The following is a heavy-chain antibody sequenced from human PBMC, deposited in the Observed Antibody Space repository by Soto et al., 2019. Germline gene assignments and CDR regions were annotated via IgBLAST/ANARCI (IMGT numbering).Heavy chain of an antibody. CDR3: AKTIRGGYSSSWYYFDY. Sequence: SETLSLTCNVSGGSISNYHWSWIRQPPGKGLEWIGYINNSGSTNYNPSLKSRVTISVDTSNNQISLKVTSVTAADTAVYYCAKTIRGGYSSSWYYFDYWGQGTLVTVSS. CDR1: GGSISNYH. D-gene: IGHD6-13*01. J-gene: IGHJ4*02. V-gene: IGHV4-59*01. CDR2: INNSGST.